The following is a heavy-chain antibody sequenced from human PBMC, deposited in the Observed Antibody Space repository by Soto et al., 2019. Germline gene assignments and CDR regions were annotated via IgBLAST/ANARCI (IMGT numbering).Heavy chain of an antibody. Sequence: EVQLLESGGGLVQPGGSLRLSCAASGFTFSSYAMSWVRHAPGKGLEWVSAISGSGGSTYYADSVKGRFTISRDNSKNTLYLQMNSLRAEDTAVYYCAKVSSSWYFYYGMDVWGQGTTVTVSS. D-gene: IGHD6-13*01. CDR3: AKVSSSWYFYYGMDV. V-gene: IGHV3-23*01. CDR1: GFTFSSYA. CDR2: ISGSGGST. J-gene: IGHJ6*02.